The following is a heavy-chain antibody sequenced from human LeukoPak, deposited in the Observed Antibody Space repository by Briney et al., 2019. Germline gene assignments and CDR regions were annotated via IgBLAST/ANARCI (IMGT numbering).Heavy chain of an antibody. CDR1: GFTFSDYS. CDR3: ARDYKYAFDN. Sequence: GGSLRLSCAASGFTFSDYSMNWVRQAPGKGLEWISYIGIDSGNTNYADSVKGRFTISGDKAKNSLYLQMNSLRVQDTAVYYCARDYKYAFDNWGQGTLVTVSS. V-gene: IGHV3-48*01. D-gene: IGHD5-24*01. J-gene: IGHJ4*02. CDR2: IGIDSGNT.